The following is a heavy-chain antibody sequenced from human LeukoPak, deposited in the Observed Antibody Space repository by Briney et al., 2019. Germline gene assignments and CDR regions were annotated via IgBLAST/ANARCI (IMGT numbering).Heavy chain of an antibody. CDR2: MNPNSGNT. Sequence: WASVKVSCKASGYTFTSYDINWVRQATGQGLEWMGWMNPNSGNTGYAQKFQGRVTMTRNTSISTAYMELSSLRSEDTAVYYCARGRGYSGYDSQPSVWYFDLWGRGTLVTVSS. D-gene: IGHD5-12*01. CDR3: ARGRGYSGYDSQPSVWYFDL. CDR1: GYTFTSYD. V-gene: IGHV1-8*01. J-gene: IGHJ2*01.